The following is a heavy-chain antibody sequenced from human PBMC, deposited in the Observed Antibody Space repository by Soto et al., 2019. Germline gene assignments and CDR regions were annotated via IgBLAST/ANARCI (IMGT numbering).Heavy chain of an antibody. D-gene: IGHD2-15*01. CDR3: ANDLRPDGRYDLDY. CDR2: IVGDASSI. Sequence: GGSLRLSCAAYGFTFRTYAMNWVRQAPGKGLEWVAVIVGDASSIDYADSVKGRFTISRDNSKNILYLQMTSLRVEDTATYFCANDLRPDGRYDLDYWGQGTLVTVSS. CDR1: GFTFRTYA. V-gene: IGHV3-23*01. J-gene: IGHJ4*02.